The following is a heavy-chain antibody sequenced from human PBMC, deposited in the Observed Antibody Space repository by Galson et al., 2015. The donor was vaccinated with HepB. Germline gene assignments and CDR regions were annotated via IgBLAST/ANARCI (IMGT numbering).Heavy chain of an antibody. J-gene: IGHJ6*02. CDR1: GFTFTSSA. V-gene: IGHV1-58*01. CDR3: AADPQTWYYGMDV. Sequence: SVKVSCKASGFTFTSSAVQWVRQARGQRLEWIGWIVVGSGNTNYAQKFQERVTITRDMSTSTAYMELSSLRSEDTAAYYCAADPQTWYYGMDVWGQGTTVTVSS. CDR2: IVVGSGNT.